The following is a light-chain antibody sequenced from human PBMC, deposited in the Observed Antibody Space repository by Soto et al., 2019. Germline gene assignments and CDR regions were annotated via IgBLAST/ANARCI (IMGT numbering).Light chain of an antibody. Sequence: QSVLTQPASVSGSPGQSITLSCTGTSSDVGSYNLVSWYQQHPGKAPKLMIYEGSKRPSGVSNRFSGSKSGNTASLTISGLQAEDDADYYCCSFAGSNTFVFGTGTKLTVL. CDR3: CSFAGSNTFV. CDR2: EGS. J-gene: IGLJ1*01. CDR1: SSDVGSYNL. V-gene: IGLV2-23*03.